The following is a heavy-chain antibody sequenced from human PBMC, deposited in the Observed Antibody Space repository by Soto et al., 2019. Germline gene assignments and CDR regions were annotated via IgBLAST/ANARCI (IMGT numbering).Heavy chain of an antibody. CDR1: GGSISSYY. J-gene: IGHJ6*02. CDR3: ARDLWGYCGADCYPLDV. Sequence: SETLSLTCTVSGGSISSYYWSWIRQPPGKGLEWIGYMYNTGSTVYNPSLKRRVTISVDTSKNQFSLKLNSVTAADTAVYYCARDLWGYCGADCYPLDVWGQGTTVTVSS. D-gene: IGHD2-21*02. CDR2: MYNTGST. V-gene: IGHV4-59*01.